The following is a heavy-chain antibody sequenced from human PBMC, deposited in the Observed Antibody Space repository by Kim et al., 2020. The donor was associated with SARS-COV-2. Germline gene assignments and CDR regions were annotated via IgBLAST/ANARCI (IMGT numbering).Heavy chain of an antibody. D-gene: IGHD5-12*01. CDR3: ARDFGEFWMATSLATDY. CDR2: INTNTGNP. V-gene: IGHV7-4-1*02. CDR1: GYTFTSYA. Sequence: ASVKVSCKASGYTFTSYAMNWVRQAPGQGLEWMGWINTNTGNPTYAQGFTGRFVFSLDTSVSTAYLQISSLKAEDTAVYYCARDFGEFWMATSLATDYWGQGTLVTVSS. J-gene: IGHJ4*02.